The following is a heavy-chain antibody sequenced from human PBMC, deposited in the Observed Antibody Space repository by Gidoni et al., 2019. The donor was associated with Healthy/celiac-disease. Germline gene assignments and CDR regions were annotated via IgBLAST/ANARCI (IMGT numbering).Heavy chain of an antibody. CDR3: AKGLADYYGSGEGVDY. CDR1: GFPFDAYA. J-gene: IGHJ4*02. D-gene: IGHD3-10*01. CDR2: ISWDSGSI. V-gene: IGHV3-9*01. Sequence: EVQLVGSGGGSVQPGRSLRLSCAAPGFPFDAYAMHWVRQAPGKGVEWVSGISWDSGSIGYADSVKCRFTISRDNAKNSLYLKMNSLRAEDTALYYCAKGLADYYGSGEGVDYWGQGTLVTVSS.